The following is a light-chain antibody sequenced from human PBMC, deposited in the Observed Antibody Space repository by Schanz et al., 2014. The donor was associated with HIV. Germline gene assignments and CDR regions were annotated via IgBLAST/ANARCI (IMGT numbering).Light chain of an antibody. CDR3: YSYAGSRV. CDR2: EVS. V-gene: IGLV2-23*02. J-gene: IGLJ3*02. Sequence: SALTQPASVSGSPGQSITISCTGTRSDVGSYNLVSWYQQHPGKAPKLMIYEVSKRPSGVSNRFSGSKSGNTAYLTISGLQAEDEADYYCYSYAGSRVFGGGTKLPVL. CDR1: RSDVGSYNL.